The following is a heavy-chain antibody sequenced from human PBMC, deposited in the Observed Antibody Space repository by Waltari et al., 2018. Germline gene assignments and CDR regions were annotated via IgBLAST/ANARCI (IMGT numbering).Heavy chain of an antibody. CDR2: ISYDGSNK. D-gene: IGHD3-22*01. CDR1: GFTFSSYG. Sequence: QVQLVESGGGVVQPGRSLRLSCAASGFTFSSYGMHWVRQAPGKGLAWVAVISYDGSNKYYADSVKGRFTISRDNSKNTLYLQMNSLRAEDTAVYYCAKDLGYYDEFSDVGYFDLWGRGTLVTVSS. V-gene: IGHV3-30*18. CDR3: AKDLGYYDEFSDVGYFDL. J-gene: IGHJ2*01.